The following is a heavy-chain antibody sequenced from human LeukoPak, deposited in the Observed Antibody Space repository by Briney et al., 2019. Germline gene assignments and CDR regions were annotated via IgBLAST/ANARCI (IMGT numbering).Heavy chain of an antibody. CDR2: IKQDGGER. V-gene: IGHV3-7*01. D-gene: IGHD3/OR15-3a*01. J-gene: IGHJ4*02. CDR1: GFTLDNYW. CDR3: VRDGRPLDY. Sequence: GGSLRLSCTASGFTLDNYWMTWVRQPPGKGLEWVANIKQDGGERYYVDSVRGRFTISRDNSKNSLYLQMNSLRAEDTAVYYCVRDGRPLDYWGQGTLVTVSS.